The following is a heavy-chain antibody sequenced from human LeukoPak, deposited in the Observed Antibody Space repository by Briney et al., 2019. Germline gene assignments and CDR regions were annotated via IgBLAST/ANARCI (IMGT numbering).Heavy chain of an antibody. V-gene: IGHV4-59*01. J-gene: IGHJ2*01. D-gene: IGHD4-17*01. CDR1: GGSISSYY. Sequence: SETLSLTCTVSGGSISSYYWSWIRQPPGKGLEWIGYIYYSGSTNYNPSLKSRVTISVDTSKNQFSLKLSSVTAADTAVYYCARDLTWDYGEDHYWYFDLWGRGTLVTVSS. CDR2: IYYSGST. CDR3: ARDLTWDYGEDHYWYFDL.